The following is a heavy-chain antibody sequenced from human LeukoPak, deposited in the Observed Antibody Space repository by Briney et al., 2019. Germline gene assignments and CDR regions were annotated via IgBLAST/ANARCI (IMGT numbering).Heavy chain of an antibody. V-gene: IGHV2-5*02. D-gene: IGHD3-22*01. CDR3: AHRQDSSSYDK. J-gene: IGHJ4*02. Sequence: SGPTLVNPTQTLTLTCTFSGFSLSTSGVGVGWIRQPPGKALEWLALIYWDDDKRFSPSLKSRLTITQGTSENQVVLKLTNMDPVDTATYFCAHRQDSSSYDKWGQGTLVTVSS. CDR2: IYWDDDK. CDR1: GFSLSTSGVG.